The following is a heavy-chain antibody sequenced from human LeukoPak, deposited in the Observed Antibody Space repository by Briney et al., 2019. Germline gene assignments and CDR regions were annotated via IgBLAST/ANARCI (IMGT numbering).Heavy chain of an antibody. CDR2: LNSDYNI. V-gene: IGHV3-69-1*02. CDR3: AREGRGALNDAFDI. J-gene: IGHJ3*02. Sequence: PGGSLRLSCAATGFPFSSYNMNWVRQAPGKGLEWVSCLNSDYNIYYAGSVKGRFTISRDNAKNSLYLQMNSLRAEDTAVYYCAREGRGALNDAFDIWGLGTMVTVSS. CDR1: GFPFSSYN. D-gene: IGHD1-26*01.